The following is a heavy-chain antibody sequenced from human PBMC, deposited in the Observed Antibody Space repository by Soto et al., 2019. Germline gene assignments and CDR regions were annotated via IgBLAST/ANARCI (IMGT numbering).Heavy chain of an antibody. CDR2: IYYSGST. D-gene: IGHD2-21*02. CDR3: ARKTHFDTAIDY. J-gene: IGHJ4*02. CDR1: GGSISSGDYY. V-gene: IGHV4-30-4*01. Sequence: PSETLSLTCTVSGGSISSGDYYWSWIRQPPGKGLEWIGYIYYSGSTYYNPSLKSRVTISVDTPKNQFSLKLSSVTAADTAVYYCARKTHFDTAIDYWGQGTLVTVSS.